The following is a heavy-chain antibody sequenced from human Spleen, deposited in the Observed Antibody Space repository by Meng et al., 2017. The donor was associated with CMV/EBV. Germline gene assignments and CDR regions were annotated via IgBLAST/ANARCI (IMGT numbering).Heavy chain of an antibody. CDR3: ARGTHISAYS. V-gene: IGHV3-53*05. CDR2: IYSGGST. CDR1: GFTVSSNY. D-gene: IGHD3-22*01. J-gene: IGHJ4*02. Sequence: GGSLRLSCAASGFTVSSNYMSWVRQAPGKGLEWVSVIYSGGSTYYADSVKGRFTISRDNSNNTLYLQMSSLRAEDTAVYFCARGTHISAYSWGQGTLVTVSS.